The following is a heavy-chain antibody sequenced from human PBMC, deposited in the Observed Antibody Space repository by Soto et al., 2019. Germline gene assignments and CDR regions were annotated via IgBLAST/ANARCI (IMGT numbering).Heavy chain of an antibody. J-gene: IGHJ6*03. D-gene: IGHD2-2*01. Sequence: SETLSLTCTVSGGSISSSSYYWGWIRQPPGKGLEWIGSIYYSGSTYYNPSLKSRVTISVDTSKNQFSLKLSSVTAADTAVYYCARCTVWPSLLYYYYYMDVPGKATTVTVSS. V-gene: IGHV4-39*01. CDR1: GGSISSSSYY. CDR2: IYYSGST. CDR3: ARCTVWPSLLYYYYYMDV.